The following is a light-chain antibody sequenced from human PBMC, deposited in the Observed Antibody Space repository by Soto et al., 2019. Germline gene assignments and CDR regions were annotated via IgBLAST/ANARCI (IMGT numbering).Light chain of an antibody. CDR1: QTISNW. J-gene: IGKJ1*01. V-gene: IGKV1-5*01. CDR2: DVS. CDR3: QQYNSYSPWT. Sequence: DIQMTQSPSTLSASVGDRVTITCRARQTISNWLAWYQQKPGMAPKLLIYDVSNLESGVPSRFSGSGSGTEFTLTISSLQPDDFATYYCQQYNSYSPWTFGQGTKVEIK.